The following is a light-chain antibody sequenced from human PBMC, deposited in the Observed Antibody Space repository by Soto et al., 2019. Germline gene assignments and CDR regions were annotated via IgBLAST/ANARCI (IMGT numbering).Light chain of an antibody. V-gene: IGKV3-20*01. J-gene: IGKJ4*01. CDR2: DAS. CDR1: QTVRNNY. CDR3: QQFSSYPLT. Sequence: EFVLTQSPGTLSLSPGERATLSCRASQTVRNNYLAWYQQKPGQAPRLLIYDASSRATGIPGRFSGGGSGTDFTLTISILEPEDFAVYYCQQFSSYPLTFGGGTKVDIK.